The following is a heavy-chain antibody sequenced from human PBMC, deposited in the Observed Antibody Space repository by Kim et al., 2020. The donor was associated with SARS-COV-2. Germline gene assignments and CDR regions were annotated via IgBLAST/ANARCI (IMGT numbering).Heavy chain of an antibody. D-gene: IGHD6-13*01. CDR1: GFTFSSYA. CDR3: AFSSNWYGDKYYFDY. Sequence: GGSLRLSCAASGFTFSSYAMSWVRQAPGKGLEWVSAISGSGGSTYYADSVKGRFTISRDNSKNTLYLQMNSLRAEDTAVYYCAFSSNWYGDKYYFDYWGQGTLVTVSS. J-gene: IGHJ4*02. CDR2: ISGSGGST. V-gene: IGHV3-23*01.